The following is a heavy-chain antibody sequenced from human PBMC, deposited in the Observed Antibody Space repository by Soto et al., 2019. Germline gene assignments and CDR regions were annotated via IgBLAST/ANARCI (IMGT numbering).Heavy chain of an antibody. CDR3: AREGFMVPPADYYYDYGMDV. D-gene: IGHD3-10*01. Sequence: ASVKVSCKASGYTFTSYGISWVRQAPGQGLEWMGWISAYNGNTNYAQKLQGRVTMTTDTSTSTAYMELRSLRSDDTAVYYCAREGFMVPPADYYYDYGMDVWGQGTTVTVSS. CDR2: ISAYNGNT. CDR1: GYTFTSYG. V-gene: IGHV1-18*04. J-gene: IGHJ6*02.